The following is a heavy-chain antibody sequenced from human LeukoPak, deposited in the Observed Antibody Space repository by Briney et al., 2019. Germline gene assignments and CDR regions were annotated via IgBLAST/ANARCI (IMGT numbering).Heavy chain of an antibody. CDR3: ARAPNHGYYYDSTGGYYMDV. D-gene: IGHD3-22*01. CDR2: IYSSGST. CDR1: GASVSGSNYY. Sequence: PSETLSLTCAVSGASVSGSNYYWGWIRQPPGKGLEWIGNIYSSGSTCYNASLQNRVTISVDTSKNQFSLKLSSVTAADTAVYYCARAPNHGYYYDSTGGYYMDVWGKGTTVTVSS. V-gene: IGHV4-39*07. J-gene: IGHJ6*03.